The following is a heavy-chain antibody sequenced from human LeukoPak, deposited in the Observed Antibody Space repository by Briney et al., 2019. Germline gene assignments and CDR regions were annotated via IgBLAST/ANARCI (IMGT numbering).Heavy chain of an antibody. CDR1: GGSISSGSYY. V-gene: IGHV4-61*02. CDR2: IYTSGST. Sequence: SQTLSLTCTVSGGSISSGSYYWSWIRQPAGKGLEWIGRIYTSGSTNYNPSLKSRVTISVDTSKNQFSLKLSSVTAADTAVYYCARHSGRGVVRGVIDYWGQGTLVTVSS. J-gene: IGHJ4*02. D-gene: IGHD3-10*01. CDR3: ARHSGRGVVRGVIDY.